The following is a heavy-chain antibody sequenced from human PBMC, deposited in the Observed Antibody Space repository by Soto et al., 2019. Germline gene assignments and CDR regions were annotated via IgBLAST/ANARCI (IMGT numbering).Heavy chain of an antibody. CDR1: GYSFADSW. D-gene: IGHD1-7*01. V-gene: IGHV5-51*01. CDR3: ARPPGSGTLFAN. CDR2: IYPGYSDI. Sequence: GESLKISCQGFGYSFADSWIGWVRQVPGRGLEWVGIIYPGYSDIRYRPSFQGRVTISADKSVNTAYLQWSSLRASDTAIYYCARPPGSGTLFANSGQRTPVTGSS. J-gene: IGHJ4*02.